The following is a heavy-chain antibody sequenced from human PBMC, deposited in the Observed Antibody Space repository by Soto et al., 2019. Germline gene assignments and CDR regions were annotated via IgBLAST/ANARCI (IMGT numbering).Heavy chain of an antibody. V-gene: IGHV4-31*03. D-gene: IGHD3-3*01. CDR1: GGSISSGGYY. CDR2: IYYSGST. CDR3: ARTFITIFGVVTFRYYGMDV. J-gene: IGHJ6*04. Sequence: SETLSLTCTVSGGSISSGGYYWSWIRQHPGKGLEWIGYIYYSGSTYYNPSLKSRVTISVDTSRNQFSLKLSSVTAADTAVYYCARTFITIFGVVTFRYYGMDVWGKGTTVPVSS.